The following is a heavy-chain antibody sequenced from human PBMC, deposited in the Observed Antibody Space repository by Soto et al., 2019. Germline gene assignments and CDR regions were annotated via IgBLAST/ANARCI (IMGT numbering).Heavy chain of an antibody. J-gene: IGHJ6*02. CDR3: ASLGRHG. CDR2: IKQDGSEK. D-gene: IGHD3-16*01. Sequence: XVSLRLSCAASGFTFSDSWMDRVRQAPGKGPEWVANIKQDGSEKNYVDSVKGRFTISRDNAKNSLYLQMNSLRAEDTAVYYCASLGRHGWGQGTTVTVSS. V-gene: IGHV3-7*01. CDR1: GFTFSDSW.